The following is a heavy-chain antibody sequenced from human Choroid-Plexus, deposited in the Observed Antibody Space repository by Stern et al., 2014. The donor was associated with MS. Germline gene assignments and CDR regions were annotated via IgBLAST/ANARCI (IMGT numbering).Heavy chain of an antibody. CDR1: GFTFGSCA. CDR3: AKDRQSFTYFFDH. Sequence: VQLLESGGGVVQPGRPLRLSCVASGFTFGSCAMHWVRQAPGKGLEWVAGITYDGSNKYYADSVKGRFTISRDNSQNTLYMQMSSLRPEDTAVYYCAKDRQSFTYFFDHWGQGSLVTVSS. V-gene: IGHV3-30*18. J-gene: IGHJ5*02. CDR2: ITYDGSNK. D-gene: IGHD3-16*01.